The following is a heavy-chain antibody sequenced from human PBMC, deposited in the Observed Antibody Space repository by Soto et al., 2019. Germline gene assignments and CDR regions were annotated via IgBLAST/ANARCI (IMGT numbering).Heavy chain of an antibody. D-gene: IGHD3-3*01. J-gene: IGHJ6*02. V-gene: IGHV3-74*01. CDR1: GFTFSSYW. CDR2: INSDGSST. Sequence: EVQLVESGGGLVQPGGSLRLSCAASGFTFSSYWMHWVRQAPGKGLVWVSRINSDGSSTSYADSVKGRFTITRDNAKNTLYLQMHSLRGEDTAVYYCARDGLVDTIFGVVIIRVPLIGPYYYYYGMDVWGQGTTVTVSS. CDR3: ARDGLVDTIFGVVIIRVPLIGPYYYYYGMDV.